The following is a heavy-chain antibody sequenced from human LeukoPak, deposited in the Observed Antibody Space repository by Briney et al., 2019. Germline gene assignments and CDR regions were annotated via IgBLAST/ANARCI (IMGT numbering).Heavy chain of an antibody. D-gene: IGHD6-19*01. Sequence: SETLSLTCTVSGDSISTTPYYWGWIRQPPGKGLEWIGSFYYGGSPYYNPSLKSRVTISVDTSKNQFSLKLTSVTAADTAVYYCARHRGQWHSTGYYYYYYMDVWGKGTTVTVSS. J-gene: IGHJ6*03. CDR2: FYYGGSP. CDR3: ARHRGQWHSTGYYYYYYMDV. CDR1: GDSISTTPYY. V-gene: IGHV4-39*01.